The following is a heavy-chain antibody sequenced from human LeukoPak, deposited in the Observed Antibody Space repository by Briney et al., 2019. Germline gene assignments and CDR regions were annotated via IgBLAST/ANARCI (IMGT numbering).Heavy chain of an antibody. V-gene: IGHV3-9*01. CDR3: AKDNDFGWLFGYFDI. Sequence: GGSLRLSCAGSGCTFDDYAMQWVRQAPGKVLEWVLGISWNSASIGYADSVKGRFTISRDNAKNSLYLQMNSLRAEDTALYYCAKDNDFGWLFGYFDIWGRGSLVTVSS. J-gene: IGHJ2*01. D-gene: IGHD3-9*01. CDR2: ISWNSASI. CDR1: GCTFDDYA.